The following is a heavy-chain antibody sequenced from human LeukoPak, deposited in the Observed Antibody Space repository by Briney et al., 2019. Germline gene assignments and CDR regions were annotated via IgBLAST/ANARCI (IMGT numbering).Heavy chain of an antibody. J-gene: IGHJ5*02. CDR2: IYYSGST. Sequence: PSETLSLTCTVSGGSISSYYWSWIRQPPGKGLEGTGYIYYSGSTNYNPSLKSRVTISVDTSKNQFSLKLSSVTAEDTAVYYCARGEAAAPGWWFDPWGQGTLVTVSS. D-gene: IGHD6-13*01. CDR3: ARGEAAAPGWWFDP. CDR1: GGSISSYY. V-gene: IGHV4-59*01.